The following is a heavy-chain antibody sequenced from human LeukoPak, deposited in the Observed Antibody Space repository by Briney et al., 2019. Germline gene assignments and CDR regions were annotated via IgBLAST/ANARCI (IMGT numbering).Heavy chain of an antibody. CDR2: TSSSSSTI. D-gene: IGHD6-19*01. CDR3: ARVSDDSGWDFDY. V-gene: IGHV3-48*04. CDR1: GFTFSGYD. Sequence: GGSLRLSCAASGFTFSGYDMSWVRQAPGKGLEWVSYTSSSSSTIYYADSVKSRFTISRDNAKNSLYLQMNSLRAEDTAVYYCARVSDDSGWDFDYWGQGTLVTVSS. J-gene: IGHJ4*02.